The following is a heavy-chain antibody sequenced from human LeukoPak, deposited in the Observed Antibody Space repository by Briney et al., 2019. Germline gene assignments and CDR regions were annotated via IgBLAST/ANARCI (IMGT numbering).Heavy chain of an antibody. D-gene: IGHD3-16*01. J-gene: IGHJ6*03. CDR1: GFTFSSYS. CDR2: ISGSSGTI. CDR3: ARRSEFGVLYYMDV. Sequence: GGSLRLSCAASGFTFSSYSMNWVRQAPGKGLEWVSYISGSSGTIYYADSVKGRFTISRDNAKNSLYLQMNSLRAEDTAVYYCARRSEFGVLYYMDVWGKGATVTVSS. V-gene: IGHV3-48*01.